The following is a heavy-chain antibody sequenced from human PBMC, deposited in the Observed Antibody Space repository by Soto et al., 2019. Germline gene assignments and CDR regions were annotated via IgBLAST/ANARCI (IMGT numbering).Heavy chain of an antibody. CDR2: VFYTGFT. CDR3: ATSQKGYNWNYFDH. D-gene: IGHD1-20*01. J-gene: IGHJ4*02. V-gene: IGHV4-39*01. Sequence: SLTCAVPGASISGSYYYWAWLRQSPGKGPEWIGSVFYTGFTSYNPSLESRVSVSVDTSKSQFSLKLSAVTAADTAVYYCATSQKGYNWNYFDHWGQGALVTVSS. CDR1: GASISGSYYY.